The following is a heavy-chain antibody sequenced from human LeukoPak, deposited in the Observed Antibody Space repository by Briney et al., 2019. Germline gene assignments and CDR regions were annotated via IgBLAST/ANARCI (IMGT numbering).Heavy chain of an antibody. V-gene: IGHV3-23*01. CDR2: ISGSGGST. J-gene: IGHJ6*02. D-gene: IGHD2-15*01. Sequence: PGGSLRLSCAASGFTFSSYAMSWVRQAPGKGLERVSAISGSGGSTYYADSVKGRFTISRDNSKNTLYLQMNSLRAEDTAVYYCAKDRSIVVVVAATSYYYGMDVWGQGTTVTVSS. CDR3: AKDRSIVVVVAATSYYYGMDV. CDR1: GFTFSSYA.